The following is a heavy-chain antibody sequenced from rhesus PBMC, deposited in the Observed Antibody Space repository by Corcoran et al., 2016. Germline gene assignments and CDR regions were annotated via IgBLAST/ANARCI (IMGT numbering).Heavy chain of an antibody. CDR1: GGSISGYYL. Sequence: QVQLQESGPGVVKPSETLSLTCAVSGGSISGYYLWSWIYQPPGKGLEWIGYFYGGSGSTSYNPSLKSRVIISIDTSKNQFSLKLSSVTAADTAVYYCARETYSGRAFDYWGQGVLVTVSS. D-gene: IGHD6-25*01. V-gene: IGHV4S7*01. CDR2: FYGGSGST. CDR3: ARETYSGRAFDY. J-gene: IGHJ4*01.